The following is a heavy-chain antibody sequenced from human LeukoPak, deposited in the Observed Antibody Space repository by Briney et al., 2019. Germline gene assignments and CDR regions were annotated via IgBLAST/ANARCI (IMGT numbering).Heavy chain of an antibody. D-gene: IGHD2-2*01. CDR2: INPNSGGT. J-gene: IGHJ3*02. V-gene: IGHV1-2*02. CDR1: GYTFTGYY. Sequence: GASVKVSCKASGYTFTGYYMHWVRQAPGQGLEWLGWINPNSGGTNYAQKFQGRVTMTRDTSISTAYMELSRLRSDDTAVYYCARPREGYCSSTSCPDAFDIWGQGTMVTVSS. CDR3: ARPREGYCSSTSCPDAFDI.